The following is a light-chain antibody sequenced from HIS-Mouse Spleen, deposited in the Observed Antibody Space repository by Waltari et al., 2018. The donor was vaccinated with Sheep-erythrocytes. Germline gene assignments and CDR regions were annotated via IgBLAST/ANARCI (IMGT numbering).Light chain of an antibody. J-gene: IGLJ3*02. CDR2: EGS. CDR3: CSYAGSSTPWV. CDR1: SSDVGSYNL. V-gene: IGLV2-23*01. Sequence: QSALTQPASVSGSPGQSITISCTRTSSDVGSYNLVSWYQQHPGKAPKLMIYEGSKRPSGVSNRFSCSKSGNTASLTISGLQAEDVADYYCCSYAGSSTPWVFGGGTKLTVL.